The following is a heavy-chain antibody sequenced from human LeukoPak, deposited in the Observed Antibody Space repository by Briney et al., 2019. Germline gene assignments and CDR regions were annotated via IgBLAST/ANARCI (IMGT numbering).Heavy chain of an antibody. CDR3: ATYCSGGSCYSTFDY. CDR2: IYYSGNT. CDR1: GGSITTNSYY. V-gene: IGHV4-39*07. J-gene: IGHJ4*02. Sequence: SETLSLTCTVSGGSITTNSYYWGWIRQPPGKGLEWIGSIYYSGNTYYNPSLKSRVTISVDTSKNQFSLKLSSVTAADTAVYYCATYCSGGSCYSTFDYWGQGTLVTVSS. D-gene: IGHD2-15*01.